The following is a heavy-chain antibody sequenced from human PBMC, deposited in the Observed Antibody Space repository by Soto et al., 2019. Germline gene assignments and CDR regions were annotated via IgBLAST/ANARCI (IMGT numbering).Heavy chain of an antibody. V-gene: IGHV1-69*04. CDR1: GGTFSSYT. CDR3: ARDSRALLDYMDV. Sequence: ASVKVSCKASGGTFSSYTISWVRQAPGQGLEWMGRIIPILGIANYAQKFQGRVTITADKSTSTAYMELSSLRSEDTAVYYCARDSRALLDYMDVWGKVTTVTVSS. J-gene: IGHJ6*03. CDR2: IIPILGIA.